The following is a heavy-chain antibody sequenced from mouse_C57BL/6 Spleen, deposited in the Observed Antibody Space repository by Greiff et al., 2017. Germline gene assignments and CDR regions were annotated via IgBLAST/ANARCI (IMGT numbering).Heavy chain of an antibody. CDR2: IDPSDSYT. Sequence: VQLQQPGAELVRPGTSVKLSCKASGYTFTSYWMHWVKQRPGQGLEWIGVIDPSDSYTNYNQKFKGKATLTVDTSSSTAYMQLSSLTSEDSAVYYCARRVGIGYDYDVYYAMDYWGQGTSVTVSS. CDR1: GYTFTSYW. CDR3: ARRVGIGYDYDVYYAMDY. V-gene: IGHV1-59*01. J-gene: IGHJ4*01. D-gene: IGHD2-4*01.